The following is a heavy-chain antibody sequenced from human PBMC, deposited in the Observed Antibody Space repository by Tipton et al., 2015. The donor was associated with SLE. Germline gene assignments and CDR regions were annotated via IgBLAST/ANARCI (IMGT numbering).Heavy chain of an antibody. CDR1: GGSISSGSYY. CDR3: ARDGPGKAFDI. V-gene: IGHV4-61*01. D-gene: IGHD3-10*01. CDR2: IYYSGST. Sequence: TLSLTCTVSGGSISSGSYYWSWIRQPPGKGLEWIGYIYYSGSTNYNPSLKSRVTISVDTSKNQFSLKLSSVTAADTAVYYCARDGPGKAFDIWGQGTMVTVSS. J-gene: IGHJ3*02.